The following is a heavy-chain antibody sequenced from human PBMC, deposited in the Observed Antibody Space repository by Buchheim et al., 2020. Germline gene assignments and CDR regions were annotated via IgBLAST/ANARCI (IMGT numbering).Heavy chain of an antibody. V-gene: IGHV3-7*01. D-gene: IGHD4-23*01. CDR2: IRQDGNDQ. CDR3: ARADGSDSGVYFDS. CDR1: GFTFTSYW. J-gene: IGHJ4*02. Sequence: EVQLVESGGDLVQPGGSLTISCAVSGFTFTSYWMGWVRQPPGKGLEWVANIRQDGNDQYLLASVRGRFTLSRDNAKNSLYLQMNSLRVEDTGLYYCARADGSDSGVYFDSWGQGTL.